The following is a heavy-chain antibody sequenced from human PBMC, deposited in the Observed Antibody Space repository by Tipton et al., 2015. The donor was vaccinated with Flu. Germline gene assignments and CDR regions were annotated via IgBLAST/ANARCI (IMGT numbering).Heavy chain of an antibody. CDR1: GYTFTRYG. CDR3: ARSQVDWNYTPNWIDP. Sequence: QLVQSGAEMKKPGASVQVSCKASGYTFTRYGISWVQQAPGQGLEWMGWIRSYNTNTRYAQKFQGRVTMTTDTSTGTAYMELRSLRSDDAAVYYCARSQVDWNYTPNWIDPWGQGTLVTVSS. J-gene: IGHJ5*02. V-gene: IGHV1-18*01. CDR2: IRSYNTNT. D-gene: IGHD1-7*01.